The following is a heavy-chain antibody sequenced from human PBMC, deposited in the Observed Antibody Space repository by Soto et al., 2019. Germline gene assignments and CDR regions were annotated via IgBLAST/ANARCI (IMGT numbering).Heavy chain of an antibody. CDR3: ARVDYGDYGWYFDY. CDR2: INYSGNT. V-gene: IGHV4-61*01. D-gene: IGHD4-17*01. J-gene: IGHJ4*02. Sequence: SETLSLTCAVSADSVISRSYSWSWIRQPPGKGLEWIGHINYSGNTNYNPSLKSRVTISVDTSKNQFSLKLSSVTAADTAVYYCARVDYGDYGWYFDYWGQGTLVTVSS. CDR1: ADSVISRSYS.